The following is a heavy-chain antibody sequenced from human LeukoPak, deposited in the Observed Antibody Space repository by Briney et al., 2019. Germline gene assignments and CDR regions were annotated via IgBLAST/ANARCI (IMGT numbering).Heavy chain of an antibody. J-gene: IGHJ3*02. CDR2: SSGNGGST. CDR3: AKELGWLPGAFDI. CDR1: GFTSSSYA. D-gene: IGHD5-24*01. Sequence: GRSLCLSCAASGFTSSSYAVSWVRQARGRGREWVSSSSGNGGSTYYADPVTGRFTIPRDHSKNTLYLQMNSLRAEDTAVYYCAKELGWLPGAFDIWGQGTMVTVSS. V-gene: IGHV3-23*01.